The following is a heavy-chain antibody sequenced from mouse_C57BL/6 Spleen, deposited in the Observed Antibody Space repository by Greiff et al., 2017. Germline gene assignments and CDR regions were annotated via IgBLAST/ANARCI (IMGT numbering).Heavy chain of an antibody. CDR3: ARQVLLSYAMDY. Sequence: EVQVVESGGDLVKPGGSLKLSCAASGFTFSSYGMSWVRQTPDKRLEWVATISSGGSYTYYPDSVKGRFTISRDNAKNTLYLQMSSLKSEDTAMYYCARQVLLSYAMDYWGQGTSVTVSS. J-gene: IGHJ4*01. D-gene: IGHD2-10*01. CDR2: ISSGGSYT. CDR1: GFTFSSYG. V-gene: IGHV5-6*01.